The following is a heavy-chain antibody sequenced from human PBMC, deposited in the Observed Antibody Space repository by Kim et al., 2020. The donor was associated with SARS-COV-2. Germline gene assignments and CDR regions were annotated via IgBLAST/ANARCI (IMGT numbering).Heavy chain of an antibody. Sequence: SGKGRFTISRDNAKSSLSLQMNSLGAEDTAVYYCARSLYCSSTSCFYGMDVWGQGTTVTVSS. V-gene: IGHV3-48*03. D-gene: IGHD2-2*01. CDR3: ARSLYCSSTSCFYGMDV. J-gene: IGHJ6*02.